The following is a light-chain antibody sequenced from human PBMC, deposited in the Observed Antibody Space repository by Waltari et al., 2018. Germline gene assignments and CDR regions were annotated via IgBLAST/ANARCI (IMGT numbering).Light chain of an antibody. Sequence: DIQMTQSPSTLSASVGDRVTITCRASQSINNWLAWFQQKPGKAPKLRIYDASRLESGVPSRFSGSGSGTEFTLTISSLEPEDSAVYYCQQRSHWRTFGQGTKVEIK. J-gene: IGKJ1*01. CDR2: DAS. CDR3: QQRSHWRT. V-gene: IGKV1-5*01. CDR1: QSINNW.